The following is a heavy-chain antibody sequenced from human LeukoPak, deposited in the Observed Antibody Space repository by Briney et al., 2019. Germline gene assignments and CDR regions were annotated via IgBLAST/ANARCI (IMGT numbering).Heavy chain of an antibody. CDR3: ARPYCSSTSCPKDP. D-gene: IGHD2-2*01. CDR1: GGTFSSYA. V-gene: IGHV1-69*13. Sequence: SVKVSCKASGGTFSSYAISWVRQAPGQGLEWMGGIIPIFGTANYAQKFQGRVTITADESASTAYMELSSLRSEDTAVYYCARPYCSSTSCPKDPWGQGTLVTVSS. CDR2: IIPIFGTA. J-gene: IGHJ5*02.